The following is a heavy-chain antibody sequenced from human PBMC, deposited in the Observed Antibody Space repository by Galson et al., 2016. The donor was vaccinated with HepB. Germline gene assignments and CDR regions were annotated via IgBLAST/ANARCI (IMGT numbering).Heavy chain of an antibody. V-gene: IGHV6-1*01. Sequence: CAISGDSVSSNSAAWNWIRQSPSRGLEWLGRIYYRSNWHYDYAVSVESRVTINPDTSKNQFSLQLNSVTPEDTAVYYCARVSLITASVWTWSAVDYWGLGTPVTVSS. CDR3: ARVSLITASVWTWSAVDY. CDR2: IYYRSNWHY. CDR1: GDSVSSNSAA. J-gene: IGHJ4*02. D-gene: IGHD6-19*01.